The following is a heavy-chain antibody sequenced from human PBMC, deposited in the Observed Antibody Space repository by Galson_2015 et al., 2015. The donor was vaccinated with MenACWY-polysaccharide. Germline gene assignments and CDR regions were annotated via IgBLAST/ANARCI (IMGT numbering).Heavy chain of an antibody. D-gene: IGHD3-9*01. CDR2: IYWYDDK. V-gene: IGHV2-5*01. Sequence: PALVKTTPTLTLTCNFSGFSLSTRGVGVGWIRQPPGKALEWLALIYWYDDKRYSPSLKSRLTITKDTSKNQVVLTMNNMDPVDTATDYCAHMRDILTPFDYWGQGTLVTVSS. CDR1: GFSLSTRGVG. J-gene: IGHJ4*02. CDR3: AHMRDILTPFDY.